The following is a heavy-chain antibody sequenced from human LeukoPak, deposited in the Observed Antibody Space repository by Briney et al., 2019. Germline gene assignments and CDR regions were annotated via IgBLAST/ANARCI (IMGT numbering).Heavy chain of an antibody. D-gene: IGHD6-13*01. CDR2: ISDTGAGT. Sequence: GGSLRLSCAASGFTFNDYAMTWVRQAPGKGLEWVSSISDTGAGTYYADTVKGRFTISRDNSKNTLYLQMNSLRAEDTAVYYCAKGIAAAGTHAFDIWGQGTMVTVSS. CDR1: GFTFNDYA. J-gene: IGHJ3*02. CDR3: AKGIAAAGTHAFDI. V-gene: IGHV3-23*01.